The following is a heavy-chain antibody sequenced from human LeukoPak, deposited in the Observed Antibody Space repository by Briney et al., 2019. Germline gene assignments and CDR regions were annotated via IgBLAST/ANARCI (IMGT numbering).Heavy chain of an antibody. D-gene: IGHD3-22*01. CDR3: ARDKFVSSGYYFGAFDI. V-gene: IGHV4-61*02. J-gene: IGHJ3*02. CDR1: GGSISSSSYY. CDR2: IYSSGST. Sequence: SETLSLTCTVSGGSISSSSYYWGWIRQPAGKGLEWIGRIYSSGSTNYNPSLKSRVIISVDKSKSQISLNLSSVTAADTAVYYCARDKFVSSGYYFGAFDIWGQGTVVTVSS.